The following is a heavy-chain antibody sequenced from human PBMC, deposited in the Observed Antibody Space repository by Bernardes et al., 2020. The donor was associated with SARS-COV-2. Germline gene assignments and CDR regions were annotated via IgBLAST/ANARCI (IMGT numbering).Heavy chain of an antibody. D-gene: IGHD3-3*01. J-gene: IGHJ4*02. CDR2: ISGSGGST. Sequence: GESLKISCQGSGFTFSSYAMNWVRQAPGKGLEWVSAISGSGGSTYYADSVRGRFTISRDNSKNTLYLQMNSQRAEDTAVYYCAKREYYDFWSGPIDYWGQGTLVTVSS. V-gene: IGHV3-23*01. CDR3: AKREYYDFWSGPIDY. CDR1: GFTFSSYA.